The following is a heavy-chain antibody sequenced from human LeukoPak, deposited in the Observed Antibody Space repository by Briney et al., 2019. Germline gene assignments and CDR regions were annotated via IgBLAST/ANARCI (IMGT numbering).Heavy chain of an antibody. CDR2: IRTSAASAYNT. V-gene: IGHV3-48*02. CDR3: ARDQRFAFDY. CDR1: GFTFTDYS. D-gene: IGHD3-16*01. J-gene: IGHJ4*02. Sequence: GGSLRLSCAASGFTFTDYSMNWVRQAPGRGLEWVANIRTSAASAYNTNYADSVQGRVIISRDDAKKTLYLHMNGLRDDDTAVYYCARDQRFAFDYWGQGILVTVSS.